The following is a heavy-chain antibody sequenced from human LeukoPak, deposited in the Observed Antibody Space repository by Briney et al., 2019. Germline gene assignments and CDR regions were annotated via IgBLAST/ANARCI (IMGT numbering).Heavy chain of an antibody. CDR1: GGSISSGGYY. V-gene: IGHV4-31*03. J-gene: IGHJ4*02. CDR2: IYYSGST. CDR3: AREGSKYCTNGVCSQIDY. D-gene: IGHD2-8*01. Sequence: PSETLSLTCTVSGGSISSGGYYWSWIRQHPGKGLEWIGYIYYSGSTYYNPSLKSRVTISVDTSKNQFSLKLSSVTAADTAVYYCAREGSKYCTNGVCSQIDYWGQGTLVTVSS.